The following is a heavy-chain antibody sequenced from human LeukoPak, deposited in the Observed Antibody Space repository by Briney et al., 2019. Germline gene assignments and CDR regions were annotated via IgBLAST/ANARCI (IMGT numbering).Heavy chain of an antibody. J-gene: IGHJ4*02. Sequence: GGSLRLSCAASGFTFSTYAMNWVRQAVGKGLEWVSSVRGSGDSTFYADSVKGRFTISRDNSKNTLYLQMNSLRAEDTAVYYCAKSGSGSYYNEPHYFDYWGQGTLVTVSS. CDR3: AKSGSGSYYNEPHYFDY. CDR1: GFTFSTYA. CDR2: VRGSGDST. D-gene: IGHD3-10*01. V-gene: IGHV3-23*01.